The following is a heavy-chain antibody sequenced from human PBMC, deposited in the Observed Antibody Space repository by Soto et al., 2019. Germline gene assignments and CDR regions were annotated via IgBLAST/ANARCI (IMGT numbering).Heavy chain of an antibody. CDR2: ISSSSSTI. CDR3: ARDREQWLV. D-gene: IGHD6-19*01. V-gene: IGHV3-48*01. Sequence: GGSLRLSCAASGFTFSSYSMNWVRQAPGKGLEWVSYISSSSSTIYYADSVKGRFTISRDNAKNSLYLQMNSLRAEDTAVYYCARDREQWLVWGQGTLVTVSS. J-gene: IGHJ4*02. CDR1: GFTFSSYS.